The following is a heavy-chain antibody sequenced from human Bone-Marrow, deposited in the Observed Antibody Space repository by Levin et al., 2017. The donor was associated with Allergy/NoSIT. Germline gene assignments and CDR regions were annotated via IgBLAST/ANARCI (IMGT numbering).Heavy chain of an antibody. CDR3: ATRDTDLRRDF. CDR2: ISFTGGNT. CDR1: GFAFSNLP. V-gene: IGHV3-23*01. Sequence: PGGSLRLSCVASGFAFSNLPMSWVRQAPGKGLEWVSAISFTGGNTFYANSVKGRYIISRDNSKNTLYLHMNGLRSEDTALYFCATRDTDLRRDFWGQGTLVTVSS. J-gene: IGHJ4*02. D-gene: IGHD2-21*02.